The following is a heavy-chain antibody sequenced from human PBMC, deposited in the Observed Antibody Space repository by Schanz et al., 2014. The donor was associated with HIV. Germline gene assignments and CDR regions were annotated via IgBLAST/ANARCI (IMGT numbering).Heavy chain of an antibody. CDR3: AKDSLGGQLVRSAYWYFDL. J-gene: IGHJ2*01. CDR1: EFTFDDYA. Sequence: EVQLVESGGGLVQPGRSLRLSCAASEFTFDDYAMHWARQAPGKGLEWVSGITWDSDTIGYAESVRGRFTISRDNAKRSVYLQMNTLRAEDTALYYCAKDSLGGQLVRSAYWYFDLWGRGTLVTVSS. D-gene: IGHD6-13*01. V-gene: IGHV3-9*01. CDR2: ITWDSDTI.